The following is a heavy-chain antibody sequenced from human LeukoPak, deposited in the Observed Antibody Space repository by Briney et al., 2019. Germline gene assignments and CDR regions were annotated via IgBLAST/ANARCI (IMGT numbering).Heavy chain of an antibody. J-gene: IGHJ5*02. CDR2: IIPIFGIA. V-gene: IGHV1-69*04. Sequence: SVKVSCKASGGTFSSYAISCVRQAPGQGLEWMGRIIPIFGIANYAQKFQGRVTITADKSTSTAYMELSSLRSQDPAVYYCARARLDLSFGVIKGWFDPWGQGTLVTVSS. CDR3: ARARLDLSFGVIKGWFDP. D-gene: IGHD3-3*01. CDR1: GGTFSSYA.